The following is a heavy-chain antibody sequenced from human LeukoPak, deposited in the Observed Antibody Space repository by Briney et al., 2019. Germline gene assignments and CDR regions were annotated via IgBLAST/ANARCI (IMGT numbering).Heavy chain of an antibody. CDR3: ATGRGTPLGF. CDR2: ISTDGSST. Sequence: PGGSLRLSCAASGFTFSTHWMHWVRQAPGKGLVWVSRISTDGSSTFYADSLKGRFTVSRDNAKNTLYLQMDSLRAEDTAMYYCATGRGTPLGFWGQGALVTVSS. CDR1: GFTFSTHW. V-gene: IGHV3-74*01. J-gene: IGHJ4*02. D-gene: IGHD1-26*01.